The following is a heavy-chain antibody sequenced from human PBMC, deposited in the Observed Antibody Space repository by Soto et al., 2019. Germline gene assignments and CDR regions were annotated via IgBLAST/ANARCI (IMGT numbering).Heavy chain of an antibody. D-gene: IGHD6-25*01. CDR2: ILTIFGTA. Sequence: QVQLVQSGAEVKKPGSSVKVSCKASGGTFSSYAISWVRQAPGQGLEWLGGILTIFGTANYAQKFQGRVTITADKTASTADMELRCLGSDDTAVYYCATRKGEAAGKRNEWGMDFWGQGTTVTVSS. V-gene: IGHV1-69*06. J-gene: IGHJ6*02. CDR3: ATRKGEAAGKRNEWGMDF. CDR1: GGTFSSYA.